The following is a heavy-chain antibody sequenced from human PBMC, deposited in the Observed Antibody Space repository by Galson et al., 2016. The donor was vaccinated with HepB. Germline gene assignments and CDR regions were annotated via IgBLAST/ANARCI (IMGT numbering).Heavy chain of an antibody. D-gene: IGHD2-2*01. Sequence: SVKVSCKASRYTFTTYAMHWVRQAPGQRLEWMGWINTGNGNIKYSQEFQGRVTITRDTSASTAYMELSSLRSEDTAMYYGARGSSYQLLSPYYYGLDVWGQGTTVTVSS. CDR3: ARGSSYQLLSPYYYGLDV. CDR2: INTGNGNI. J-gene: IGHJ6*02. V-gene: IGHV1-3*04. CDR1: RYTFTTYA.